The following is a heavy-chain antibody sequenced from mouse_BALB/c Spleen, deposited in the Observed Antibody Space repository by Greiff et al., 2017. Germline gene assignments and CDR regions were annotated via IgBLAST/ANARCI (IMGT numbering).Heavy chain of an antibody. Sequence: QVQLQQSGAELVKPGASVKLSCKASGYTFTSYYMYWVKQRPGQGLEWIGGINPSNGGTNFNEKFKSKATLTVDKSSSTAYMQLSSLTSEDSAVYYCTNDYDEGFAYWGQGTLVTVSA. J-gene: IGHJ3*01. CDR1: GYTFTSYY. D-gene: IGHD2-4*01. V-gene: IGHV1S81*02. CDR2: INPSNGGT. CDR3: TNDYDEGFAY.